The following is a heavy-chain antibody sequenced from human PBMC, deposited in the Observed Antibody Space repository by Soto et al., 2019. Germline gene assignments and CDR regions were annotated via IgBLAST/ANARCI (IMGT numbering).Heavy chain of an antibody. CDR2: INPNSGGT. D-gene: IGHD3-10*01. J-gene: IGHJ6*02. Sequence: ASVKVSCKASGYTFTGYYMHWVRQAPGQGLEWMGWINPNSGGTNYAQKFQGRVTMTRDTSISTAYMELSRLRSDDTAVYYCAKEFGALTNHYYYGMDVWGQGNKVTVSS. CDR1: GYTFTGYY. V-gene: IGHV1-2*02. CDR3: AKEFGALTNHYYYGMDV.